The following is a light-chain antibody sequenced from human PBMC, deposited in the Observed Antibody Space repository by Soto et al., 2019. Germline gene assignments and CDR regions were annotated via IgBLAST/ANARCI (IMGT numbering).Light chain of an antibody. CDR3: QQRSNWPLT. CDR2: DAS. Sequence: EIVLTQSPGTLSLSPGERATLSCMASQSVSSYLAWYQQKPGQAPRLLIYDASNRATGIPARFSGSGSGTDFTLTISSLEPEDFAVYYCQQRSNWPLTFGPGTKVDI. V-gene: IGKV3-11*01. J-gene: IGKJ3*01. CDR1: QSVSSY.